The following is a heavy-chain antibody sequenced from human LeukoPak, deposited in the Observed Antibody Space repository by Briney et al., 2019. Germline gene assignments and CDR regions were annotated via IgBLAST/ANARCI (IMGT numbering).Heavy chain of an antibody. CDR2: FIPMFGIS. CDR3: GSPYYYDSSGQTANSFDF. CDR1: GGNFNNYA. Sequence: GSSVKVSCKASGGNFNNYAINWVRQAPGQGLEWMGRFIPMFGISIFAQKFKGRVTMTADKLTSIAYMGLSSLRSEDTAIYYCGSPYYYDSSGQTANSFDFWGQGTMVTVSS. D-gene: IGHD3-22*01. V-gene: IGHV1-69*04. J-gene: IGHJ3*01.